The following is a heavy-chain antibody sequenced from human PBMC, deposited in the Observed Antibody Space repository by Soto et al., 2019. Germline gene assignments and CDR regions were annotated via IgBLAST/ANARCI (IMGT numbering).Heavy chain of an antibody. Sequence: QVQLVQSGAEVEKPGASVRVSCKASGYTFTAYYMHWVRQAPGQGLEWMGWINPDSGGTAYAQKFQGYFTMTRDTSISTAYLDLRMVRPDDTAVYYCARGLRYFEGYYFDYWGQGTLVTVSS. J-gene: IGHJ4*02. CDR1: GYTFTAYY. V-gene: IGHV1-2*04. CDR3: ARGLRYFEGYYFDY. D-gene: IGHD3-9*01. CDR2: INPDSGGT.